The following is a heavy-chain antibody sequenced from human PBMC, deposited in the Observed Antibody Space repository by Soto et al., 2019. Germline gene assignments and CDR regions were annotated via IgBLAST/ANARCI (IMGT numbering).Heavy chain of an antibody. Sequence: QVQLVESGGGVVQPGRSLRLSCAASGFTFSSYAMHWVRQATGKGLEWGAVISYDGSNKYYADSVKGRFTISRDNYKNTLYLQMKRLRAEDTAEYYCARAKRGYDSSGNDALYIWGKGTMVTLSS. CDR1: GFTFSSYA. V-gene: IGHV3-30-3*01. CDR2: ISYDGSNK. D-gene: IGHD3-22*01. J-gene: IGHJ3*02. CDR3: ARAKRGYDSSGNDALYI.